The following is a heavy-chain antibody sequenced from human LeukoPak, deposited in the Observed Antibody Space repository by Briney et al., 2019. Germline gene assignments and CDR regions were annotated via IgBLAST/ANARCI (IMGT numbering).Heavy chain of an antibody. J-gene: IGHJ2*01. CDR2: ISSSSSYI. CDR1: GFTFSGYS. CDR3: ARDAVRMGSSWNWYFDL. V-gene: IGHV3-21*01. D-gene: IGHD6-13*01. Sequence: GGSLRLSCAASGFTFSGYSMNWVRQAPGKGLEWVSSISSSSSYIYYADSVKGRFTISRDNAKNSLYLQMNSLRAEDTAVYYCARDAVRMGSSWNWYFDLWGRGTLVTVSS.